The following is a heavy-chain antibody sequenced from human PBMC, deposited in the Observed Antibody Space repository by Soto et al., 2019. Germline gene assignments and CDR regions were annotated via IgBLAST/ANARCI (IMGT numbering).Heavy chain of an antibody. J-gene: IGHJ5*02. D-gene: IGHD2-2*01. CDR1: GGSITSYY. CDR2: IYDSGST. Sequence: PSETLSLTCTVSGGSITSYYWSWIRQPPGKGLEWIGYIYDSGSTNYNPSLKSRVTISVDTSKKQFSLKLSSVTAADTAVYYCAVYCSSTSCYFNWFDPWGQGTLVTVSS. V-gene: IGHV4-59*08. CDR3: AVYCSSTSCYFNWFDP.